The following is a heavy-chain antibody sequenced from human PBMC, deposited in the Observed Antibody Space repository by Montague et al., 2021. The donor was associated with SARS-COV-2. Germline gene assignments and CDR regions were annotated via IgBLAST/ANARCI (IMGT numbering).Heavy chain of an antibody. CDR3: AKHRTGTTPCDY. CDR2: GGTT. D-gene: IGHD1-7*01. Sequence: GGTTYYADSVKGRFTISRDNSKYTLFLQMHSLRAEDTAIYYCAKHRTGTTPCDYWGQGTLVSVSS. J-gene: IGHJ4*02. V-gene: IGHV3-23*01.